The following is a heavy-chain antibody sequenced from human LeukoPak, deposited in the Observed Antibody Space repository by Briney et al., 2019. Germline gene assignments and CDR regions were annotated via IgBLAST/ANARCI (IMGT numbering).Heavy chain of an antibody. CDR2: IYYSGST. Sequence: PSETLSLTCTVSGGSISSYYWSWIRQPPGKGLEWIGYIYYSGSTNYNPSLKSRVTISVDTSKNQFSLKLSSVTAADTAVYYCARGTNWNYVHGWFDPWGQGTLVTVSS. J-gene: IGHJ5*02. CDR3: ARGTNWNYVHGWFDP. CDR1: GGSISSYY. D-gene: IGHD1-7*01. V-gene: IGHV4-59*01.